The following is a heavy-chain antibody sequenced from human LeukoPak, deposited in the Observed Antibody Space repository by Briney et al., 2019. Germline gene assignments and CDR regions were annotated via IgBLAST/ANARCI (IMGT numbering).Heavy chain of an antibody. CDR3: AREWGRREYSSSVWFDP. CDR1: GYTFTSYD. Sequence: ASVKVSCKASGYTFTSYDINWVRQATGQGLEWMGWMNPNSGNTGYAQKFQGRVTMTRNTSISTAYMELSSLRSEDTAVYYCAREWGRREYSSSVWFDPWGQGTLVTVSS. CDR2: MNPNSGNT. J-gene: IGHJ5*02. V-gene: IGHV1-8*01. D-gene: IGHD6-6*01.